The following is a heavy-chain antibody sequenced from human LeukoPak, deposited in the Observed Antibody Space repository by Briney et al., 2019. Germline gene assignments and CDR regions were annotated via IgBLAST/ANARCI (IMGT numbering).Heavy chain of an antibody. Sequence: SETLSLTCTVSGGSISSHYWSWIRQPPGRGLEWIGYIYTSGSTNYNPSLKSRVTMSVDTSKNQFSLKLSSVTAADTAVYYCARDPLVVVAATPSWYFDLWGRGTLVTFSP. D-gene: IGHD2-15*01. CDR2: IYTSGST. J-gene: IGHJ2*01. CDR1: GGSISSHY. V-gene: IGHV4-4*08. CDR3: ARDPLVVVAATPSWYFDL.